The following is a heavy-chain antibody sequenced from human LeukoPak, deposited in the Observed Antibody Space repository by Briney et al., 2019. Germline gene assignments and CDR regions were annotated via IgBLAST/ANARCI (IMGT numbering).Heavy chain of an antibody. V-gene: IGHV3-33*01. CDR1: GFTFSSYG. CDR3: ARDNNYGSGSYYKMDYYYYMDV. Sequence: GRSLRLSCAASGFTFSSYGMHWVRQAPGKGLEWVAVIWYDGSNKYYADSVKGRFTISRDNSKNTLYLQMNSLRAEDTAVYYCARDNNYGSGSYYKMDYYYYMDVWGKGTTVTVSS. J-gene: IGHJ6*03. CDR2: IWYDGSNK. D-gene: IGHD3-10*01.